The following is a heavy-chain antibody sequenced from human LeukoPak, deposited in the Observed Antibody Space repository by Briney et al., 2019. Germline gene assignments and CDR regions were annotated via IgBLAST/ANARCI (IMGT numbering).Heavy chain of an antibody. Sequence: GGSLRLSCAASGFTFRNYWMNWVRQAPGKGLEWVSYISSSSSTIYYADSVKGRFTISRDNAKNSLYLQMNSLRAEDTAVYYCAELGITMIGGVWGKGTTVTISS. V-gene: IGHV3-48*04. CDR1: GFTFRNYW. CDR2: ISSSSSTI. J-gene: IGHJ6*04. CDR3: AELGITMIGGV. D-gene: IGHD3-10*02.